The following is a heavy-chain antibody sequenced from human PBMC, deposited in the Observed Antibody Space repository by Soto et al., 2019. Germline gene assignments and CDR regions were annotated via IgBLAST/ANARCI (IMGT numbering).Heavy chain of an antibody. J-gene: IGHJ5*02. CDR3: TRDRDCSNGVCYPSWFDP. V-gene: IGHV3-15*01. CDR1: GFTFSNAW. D-gene: IGHD2-8*01. Sequence: GGSLRLSCAASGFTFSNAWMSWVRQAPGKGLEWVGRIKSKTDAGTADYAAPVRGRFTISRDDSKNTLYLQMNSLKAEDTAVYFCTRDRDCSNGVCYPSWFDPWGQGTRVTVSS. CDR2: IKSKTDAGTA.